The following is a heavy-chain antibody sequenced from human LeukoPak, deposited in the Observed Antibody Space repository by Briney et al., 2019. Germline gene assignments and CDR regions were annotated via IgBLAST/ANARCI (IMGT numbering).Heavy chain of an antibody. CDR2: ITVDGGST. D-gene: IGHD2-8*01. V-gene: IGHV3-43*02. Sequence: GGSLRLSCAASGFTFDDYAMHWVRQAPGKGLEWVSLITVDGGSTYYADSVKGRFTISRDNSKSALYLQVNSLRDEDTAVYYCARDTVNGPFVISLDLWGQGVLVTVSS. CDR3: ARDTVNGPFVISLDL. J-gene: IGHJ5*02. CDR1: GFTFDDYA.